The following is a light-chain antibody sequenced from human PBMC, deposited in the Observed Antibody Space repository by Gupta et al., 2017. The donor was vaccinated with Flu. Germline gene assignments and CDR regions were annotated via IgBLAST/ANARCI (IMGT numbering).Light chain of an antibody. CDR3: TQYDYWPWT. CDR2: GAS. J-gene: IGKJ1*01. Sequence: ERVTVTQSPATLSVSPGERAALSCRASQSVSFNLAWYQHKPGQAPRRVIYGASTRATGVPARFSGSGSGTEFTLTISSLQSEDFAVYYCTQYDYWPWTFGQGTKVEIK. CDR1: QSVSFN. V-gene: IGKV3-15*01.